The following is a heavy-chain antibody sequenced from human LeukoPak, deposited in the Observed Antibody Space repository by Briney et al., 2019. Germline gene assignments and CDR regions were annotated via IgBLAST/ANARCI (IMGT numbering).Heavy chain of an antibody. J-gene: IGHJ5*02. CDR2: IYYSGST. V-gene: IGHV4-39*01. Sequence: PSETLSLTCTVSGGSISSSSYYWGWIRQPPGRGLGWIGSIYYSGSTYYNPSLKSRVTISVDTSKNQFSLKLSSVTAADTAVYYCARHSYYSSGSDLNWFDPWGQGTLVTVSS. CDR1: GGSISSSSYY. CDR3: ARHSYYSSGSDLNWFDP. D-gene: IGHD6-19*01.